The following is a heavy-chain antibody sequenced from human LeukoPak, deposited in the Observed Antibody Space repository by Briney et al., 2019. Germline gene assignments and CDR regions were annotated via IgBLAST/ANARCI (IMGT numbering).Heavy chain of an antibody. CDR3: ARDLGYCSSTSCSYFDY. V-gene: IGHV1-18*01. J-gene: IGHJ4*02. Sequence: EASVKVSCKASGYTFTSYGISWVRQAPGQGLEWMGWISAYNGNTNYAQKLQGRVTMTTDTPTSTAYMELRSLRSDDTAVYYCARDLGYCSSTSCSYFDYWGQGTLVTVSS. D-gene: IGHD2-2*01. CDR1: GYTFTSYG. CDR2: ISAYNGNT.